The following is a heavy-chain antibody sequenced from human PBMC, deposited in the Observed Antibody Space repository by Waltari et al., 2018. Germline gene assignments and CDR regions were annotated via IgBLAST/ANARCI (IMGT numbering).Heavy chain of an antibody. V-gene: IGHV4-38-2*02. CDR3: AREKAMVIAILDWFDP. J-gene: IGHJ5*02. CDR2: IYHSGST. D-gene: IGHD2-21*01. Sequence: QVQLQESGPGLVKPSETLSLTCTVSGYSISSGYYWGWIRQPPGKGLEWIGSIYHSGSTYYNPSLKSRVTISVDTSKNQFSLKLSSVTAADTAVYYCAREKAMVIAILDWFDPWGQGTLVTVSS. CDR1: GYSISSGYY.